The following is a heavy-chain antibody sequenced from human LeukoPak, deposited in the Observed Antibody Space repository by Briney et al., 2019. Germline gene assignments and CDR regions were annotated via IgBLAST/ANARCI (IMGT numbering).Heavy chain of an antibody. J-gene: IGHJ4*02. CDR2: IPYDGNNK. D-gene: IGHD3-10*01. Sequence: GGSLRLSCAASGFTYSSYAMHWVRQAPGKGLEWVAIIPYDGNNKYYVDSVKGRFTISRDNSKNTLYLQMNSLRPEDTAVYYCARSMVRGVLPYWGQGTLVTVSS. CDR3: ARSMVRGVLPY. V-gene: IGHV3-30*04. CDR1: GFTYSSYA.